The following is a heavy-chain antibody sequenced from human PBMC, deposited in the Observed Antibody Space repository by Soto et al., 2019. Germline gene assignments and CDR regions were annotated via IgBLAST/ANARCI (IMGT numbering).Heavy chain of an antibody. Sequence: ASAKVSCKASGYTFTSYGIHWVRQAPGQRLEWMGWINAANGDTKYSPKFQVRVTSTRDTSASTADMELSRLRSEDTAGYYCVRRHVSATGIDWFDPWGQGPLVTVSS. CDR1: GYTFTSYG. V-gene: IGHV1-3*01. CDR2: INAANGDT. D-gene: IGHD6-13*01. CDR3: VRRHVSATGIDWFDP. J-gene: IGHJ5*02.